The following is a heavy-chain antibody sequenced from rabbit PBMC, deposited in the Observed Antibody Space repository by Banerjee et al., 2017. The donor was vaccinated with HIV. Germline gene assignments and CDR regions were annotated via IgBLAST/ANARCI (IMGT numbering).Heavy chain of an antibody. D-gene: IGHD1-1*01. CDR1: GFSFSNKHV. J-gene: IGHJ4*01. Sequence: QEQLEESGGDLVKPEGSLTLTCAASGFSFSNKHVMCWVRQAPGKGLEWIGCIDTSSGGTYYASWAKGRFTISKTSSTTVTLQMTSLTAADTATYFCARRSGDYQFNLWGPGTLVTVS. V-gene: IGHV1S45*01. CDR3: ARRSGDYQFNL. CDR2: IDTSSGGT.